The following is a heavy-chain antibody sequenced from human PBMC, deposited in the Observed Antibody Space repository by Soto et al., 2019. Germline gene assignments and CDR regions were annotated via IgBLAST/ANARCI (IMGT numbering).Heavy chain of an antibody. CDR1: DFTFSNAW. CDR3: AKGPHNLIAGSGYDPGDY. Sequence: PGGSLRLSCAASDFTFSNAWINWVRQAPGKGLEWVGRIKSKTHGGTTDFAAPVKGRFAISRDDSKNMVYLQMNNLRAEDTAVYYCAKGPHNLIAGSGYDPGDYWGQGTLVTVSS. V-gene: IGHV3-15*07. D-gene: IGHD5-12*01. CDR2: IKSKTHGGTT. J-gene: IGHJ4*02.